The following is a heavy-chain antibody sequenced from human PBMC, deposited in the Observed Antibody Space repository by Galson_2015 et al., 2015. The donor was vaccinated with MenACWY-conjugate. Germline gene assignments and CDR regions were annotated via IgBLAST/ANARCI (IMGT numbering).Heavy chain of an antibody. Sequence: SVKVSCKASGGTFSSYAISWVRQAPGQGLEWMGGIIPIFGTANYAQKFQGRVTITADESTSTAYMELSSLRSEDTAVYYCARESHSSGYLEPNCWYFDLWGRGTLVTVSS. V-gene: IGHV1-69*13. J-gene: IGHJ2*01. CDR2: IIPIFGTA. CDR1: GGTFSSYA. CDR3: ARESHSSGYLEPNCWYFDL. D-gene: IGHD3-22*01.